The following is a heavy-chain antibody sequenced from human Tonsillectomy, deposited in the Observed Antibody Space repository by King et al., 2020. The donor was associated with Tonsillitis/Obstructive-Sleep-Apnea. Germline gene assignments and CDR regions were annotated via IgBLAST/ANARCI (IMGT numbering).Heavy chain of an antibody. J-gene: IGHJ6*02. Sequence: VQLVESGAEVKMPGESLRISCKGSGYSFTTYWINWVRQMPGKGLEWMGRIDPSDSYTNYSPSFQGHVTISADKSINTAYLQWSSLKASDTAMYYCARHGPEDYDQSSGMDVWGQGTTVTVS. CDR2: IDPSDSYT. CDR3: ARHGPEDYDQSSGMDV. CDR1: GYSFTTYW. V-gene: IGHV5-10-1*03. D-gene: IGHD3-3*01.